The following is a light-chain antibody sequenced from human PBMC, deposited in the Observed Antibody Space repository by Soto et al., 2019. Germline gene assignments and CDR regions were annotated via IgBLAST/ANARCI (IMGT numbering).Light chain of an antibody. CDR1: QSVGSY. V-gene: IGKV3-11*01. CDR2: DTS. Sequence: EIVLTQSPATLSLSPGERATLSCRASQSVGSYLAWYQQKPGQAPRLLIYDTSNRATGIPARFGGSGSGTDFTLTISSLEPEDFAVYYCQQRSNWPITFGQGTRLEIK. J-gene: IGKJ5*01. CDR3: QQRSNWPIT.